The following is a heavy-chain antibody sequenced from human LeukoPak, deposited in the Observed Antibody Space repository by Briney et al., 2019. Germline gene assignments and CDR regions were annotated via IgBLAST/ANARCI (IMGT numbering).Heavy chain of an antibody. CDR3: AKGLVPAARYGMDV. CDR1: GFTFSSYA. J-gene: IGHJ6*02. V-gene: IGHV3-23*01. D-gene: IGHD2-2*01. Sequence: PGGPLRLSCAASGFTFSSYAMSWVRQAPGKGLEWVSAISGSGGSTYYADSVKGRFTISRDNSKNTLYLQMNSLRAEDTAVYYCAKGLVPAARYGMDVWGQGTTVTVSS. CDR2: ISGSGGST.